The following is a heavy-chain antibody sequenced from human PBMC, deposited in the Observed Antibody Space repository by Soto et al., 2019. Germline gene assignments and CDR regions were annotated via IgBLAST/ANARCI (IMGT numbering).Heavy chain of an antibody. V-gene: IGHV3-64*01. CDR2: ISSNGVGT. CDR3: ARRARPDFDYMDV. CDR1: GFTLSGYA. J-gene: IGHJ6*03. Sequence: EVQLAESGGGLAQPGGSLRLSCAASGFTLSGYAMDWVRQAPGKGLEYVSGISSNGVGTYYANSVQGRFTISRDNSKNTVYLQMGSLRPEDMAVYYCARRARPDFDYMDVWGKGTTVTFSS. D-gene: IGHD6-6*01.